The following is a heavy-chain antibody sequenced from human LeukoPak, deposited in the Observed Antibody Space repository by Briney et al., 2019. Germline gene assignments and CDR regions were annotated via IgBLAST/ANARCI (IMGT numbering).Heavy chain of an antibody. V-gene: IGHV3-66*01. D-gene: IGHD1-26*01. J-gene: IGHJ5*02. Sequence: GGSKRLSWEAPGLTVISNYISWFRQAPGKGLKWVSVTYVSGNTYYADSVKGRFTVSRDNTKNTLYLQMNSLRVEDSAVYYCATEVGSWGQGTLVAVSS. CDR2: TYVSGNT. CDR3: ATEVGS. CDR1: GLTVISNY.